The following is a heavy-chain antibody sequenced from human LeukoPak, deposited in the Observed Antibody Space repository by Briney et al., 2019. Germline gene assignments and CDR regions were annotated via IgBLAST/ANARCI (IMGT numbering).Heavy chain of an antibody. Sequence: GASVKVSCKASGYTLTAYYMHWLRQAPGQGLEWMGWISPNSGGTNYAQKFQGRVTMTRDTSTSTVYMELSSLRSEDTAVYYCASLQEDYYGSGSYYNRDYWGQGTLVTVSS. CDR2: ISPNSGGT. V-gene: IGHV1-2*02. CDR3: ASLQEDYYGSGSYYNRDY. J-gene: IGHJ4*02. CDR1: GYTLTAYY. D-gene: IGHD3-10*01.